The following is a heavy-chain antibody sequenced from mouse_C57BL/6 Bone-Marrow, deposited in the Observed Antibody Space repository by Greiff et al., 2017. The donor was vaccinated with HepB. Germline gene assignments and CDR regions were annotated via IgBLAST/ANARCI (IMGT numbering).Heavy chain of an antibody. D-gene: IGHD2-4*01. Sequence: VQLQQSGPELVKPGASVKMSCKASGYTFTDYNMHWVKQSHGKSLEWIGYINPNNGGTSYNQKFKGKATLTVNKSSSTAYMELRSLTSEDSAVYYCARGGLRRRGVYYFDYWGKGTTLTVSS. CDR1: GYTFTDYN. CDR3: ARGGLRRRGVYYFDY. CDR2: INPNNGGT. V-gene: IGHV1-22*01. J-gene: IGHJ2*01.